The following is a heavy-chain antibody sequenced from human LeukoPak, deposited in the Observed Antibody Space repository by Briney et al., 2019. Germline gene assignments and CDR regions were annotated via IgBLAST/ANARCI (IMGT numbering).Heavy chain of an antibody. D-gene: IGHD1-26*01. J-gene: IGHJ4*02. V-gene: IGHV3-53*01. CDR2: ILDNGIT. CDR1: GFSVSSTY. Sequence: PGGSLRLSCAVSGFSVSSTYMTWVRQAPGKGLQWVSVILDNGITTYADSVKGCFSISRDNSKNTVYLQMNSLSVDDTAVYYCVRDKGVGRTERFDSWGPGTLVTVPS. CDR3: VRDKGVGRTERFDS.